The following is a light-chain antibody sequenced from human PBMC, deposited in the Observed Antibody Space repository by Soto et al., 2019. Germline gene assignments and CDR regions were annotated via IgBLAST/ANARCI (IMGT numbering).Light chain of an antibody. CDR2: KAS. J-gene: IGKJ1*01. Sequence: DIQMTQSPSTLSGYVGDRVTITCRSCQTISSWLAWYQQKTGKAPKLLIYKASTLKSGVPSRFSGSGSGTEFTLTISSLQPDDFATYYCQLYSSYSEAFGQGTKVDIK. CDR1: QTISSW. V-gene: IGKV1-5*03. CDR3: QLYSSYSEA.